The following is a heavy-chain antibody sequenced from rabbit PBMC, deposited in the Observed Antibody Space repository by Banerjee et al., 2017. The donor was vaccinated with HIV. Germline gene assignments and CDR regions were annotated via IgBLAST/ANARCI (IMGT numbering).Heavy chain of an antibody. CDR1: GFSFSGDYW. J-gene: IGHJ4*01. D-gene: IGHD4-2*01. V-gene: IGHV1S45*01. CDR3: ARWAAGINIDL. CDR2: IYAGSSGST. Sequence: QQQLEESGGGLVKPEGSLTLTCTASGFSFSGDYWICWVRQAPGKGLEWIACIYAGSSGSTYYASWAKGRFTISKTSSTTVTLQMTSLTAADTATYFCARWAAGINIDLRGPGTLVTVS.